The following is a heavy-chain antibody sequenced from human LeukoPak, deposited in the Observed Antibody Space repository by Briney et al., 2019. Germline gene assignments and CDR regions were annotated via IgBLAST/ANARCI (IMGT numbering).Heavy chain of an antibody. D-gene: IGHD6-13*01. Sequence: SETLSLTCTVSGGSISSYYWSWIRQPPGKGLEWIGYIYYSGSTNYNPSLKSRVTISVDTSKNQFSLKLSSVTAADTAVYYCARCTYSSSWYSDYYYYYMDVWGKGTTVTISS. CDR2: IYYSGST. V-gene: IGHV4-59*01. CDR3: ARCTYSSSWYSDYYYYYMDV. J-gene: IGHJ6*03. CDR1: GGSISSYY.